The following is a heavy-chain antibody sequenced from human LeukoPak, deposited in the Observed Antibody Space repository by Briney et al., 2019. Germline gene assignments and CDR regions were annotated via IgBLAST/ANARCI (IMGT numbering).Heavy chain of an antibody. CDR2: ISYDGSNK. Sequence: GGSLRLSCAASGFTFSSYAMHWVRQAPGKGLEWVAVISYDGSNKYYADSVKGRFTISRDNSKNTLYLQMNSLRAEDTAVYYCAKDFGGYYSEFDYWGQGTLVTVSS. J-gene: IGHJ4*02. V-gene: IGHV3-30-3*01. D-gene: IGHD3-3*01. CDR1: GFTFSSYA. CDR3: AKDFGGYYSEFDY.